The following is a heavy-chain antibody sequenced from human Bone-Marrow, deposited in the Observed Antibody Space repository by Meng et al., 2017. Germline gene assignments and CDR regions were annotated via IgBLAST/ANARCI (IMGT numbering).Heavy chain of an antibody. V-gene: IGHV1-8*01. CDR1: GYTFTSYD. CDR3: ARVAWGSSRTRADY. J-gene: IGHJ4*02. CDR2: MNPNSGNT. Sequence: ASVKVFCKASGYTFTSYDINWVRQATGQGLEWMGWMNPNSGNTGYAQKFQGRVTMTRNTSISTAYMELSSLRSEDTAVYYCARVAWGSSRTRADYWGQGTLVTVSS. D-gene: IGHD6-6*01.